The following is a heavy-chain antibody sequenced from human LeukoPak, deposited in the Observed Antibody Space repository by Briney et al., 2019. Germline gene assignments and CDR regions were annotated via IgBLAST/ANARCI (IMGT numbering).Heavy chain of an antibody. D-gene: IGHD2/OR15-2a*01. CDR3: AKDILSRRYYYYGMDV. CDR2: ISYDGSNK. V-gene: IGHV3-30-3*01. J-gene: IGHJ6*02. Sequence: GGSLRLSCAASGFTFSSYAMHWVRQAPGKGLEWVAVISYDGSNKYYADSVKGRFTISRDNSKNTLYLQMNSLRAEDTAVYYCAKDILSRRYYYYGMDVWGQGTTVTVSS. CDR1: GFTFSSYA.